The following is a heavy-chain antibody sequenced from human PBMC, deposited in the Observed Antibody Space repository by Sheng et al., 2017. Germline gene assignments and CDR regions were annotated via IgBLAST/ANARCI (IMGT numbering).Heavy chain of an antibody. V-gene: IGHV1-69*05. CDR3: ARAPRSAAGTYYFDY. CDR2: IIPIFGTA. J-gene: IGHJ4*02. CDR1: GGTFSSYA. D-gene: IGHD6-13*01. Sequence: QVQLVQSGAEVKKPGSSVKVSCKASGGTFSSYAISWVRQAPGQGLEWMGGIIPIFGTANYAQKFQGRVTITTDESTSTAYMELSSLRSEDTAVYYCARAPRSAAGTYYFDYWGRGNPWSPSPQ.